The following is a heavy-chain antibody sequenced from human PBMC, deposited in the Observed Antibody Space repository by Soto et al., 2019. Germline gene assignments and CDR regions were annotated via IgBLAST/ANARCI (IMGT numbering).Heavy chain of an antibody. CDR3: PKDTPGYCVVPWGMDV. CDR2: ISGSGGST. D-gene: IGHD2-21*01. CDR1: GFTFSSYA. V-gene: IGHV3-23*01. J-gene: IGHJ6*02. Sequence: PGGSLRLSCAASGFTFSSYAMSWVRQAPGKGLEWVSAISGSGGSTYYADSVKGRFTISRDNSKNTLYLQMNSLRAEDTAVYYCPKDTPGYCVVPWGMDVWGQGTTVTVSS.